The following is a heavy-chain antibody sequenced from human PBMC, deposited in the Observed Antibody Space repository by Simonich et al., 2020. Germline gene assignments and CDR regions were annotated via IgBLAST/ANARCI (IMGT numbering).Heavy chain of an antibody. J-gene: IGHJ4*02. V-gene: IGHV4-59*08. CDR3: ARHDRWLQFYFDY. D-gene: IGHD5-12*01. CDR1: GGSISSYY. Sequence: QVQLQESGPGLVKPSETLSLTCTVSGGSISSYYWSWIRPPPGMGLEWIGYIYYSGSTNYNPSLKGRVTRSVDTYKNQFSLKLSSVTAAYTAVYYCARHDRWLQFYFDYWGQGTLVTVSS. CDR2: IYYSGST.